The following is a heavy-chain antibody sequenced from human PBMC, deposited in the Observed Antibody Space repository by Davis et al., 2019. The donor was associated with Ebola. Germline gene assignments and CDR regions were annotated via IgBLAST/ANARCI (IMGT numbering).Heavy chain of an antibody. CDR3: ARVRRGYCSGGSCYGTYYYYGMDV. D-gene: IGHD2-15*01. J-gene: IGHJ6*02. CDR1: GGSISSYY. CDR2: IYYSGST. V-gene: IGHV4-59*08. Sequence: SETLSLTCTVSGGSISSYYWSWIRQPPGKVLDWIGSIYYSGSTYYNLSLKSRVTISVDTSKNQFSLKLSSVTAADTAVYYCARVRRGYCSGGSCYGTYYYYGMDVWGQGTTVTVSS.